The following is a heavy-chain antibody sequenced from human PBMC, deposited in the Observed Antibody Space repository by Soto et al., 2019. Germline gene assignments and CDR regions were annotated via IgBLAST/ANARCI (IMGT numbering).Heavy chain of an antibody. CDR2: IYYSGST. CDR1: GCSISSYY. Sequence: ETLSLTCTVSGCSISSYYWSWIRPPPGKGLEWIGYIYYSGSTNYNPSLKSRVTISVDTSKNQSSLKLSSVTAADTAVYYCARRAGAAYYYGSGNYNWFDPWGQGTLVTVSS. V-gene: IGHV4-59*08. CDR3: ARRAGAAYYYGSGNYNWFDP. D-gene: IGHD3-10*01. J-gene: IGHJ5*02.